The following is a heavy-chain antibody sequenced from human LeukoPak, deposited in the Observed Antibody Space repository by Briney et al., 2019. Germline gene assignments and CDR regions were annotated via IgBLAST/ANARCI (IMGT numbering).Heavy chain of an antibody. D-gene: IGHD3-10*01. CDR3: ARLRGSGTYYEFY. Sequence: PSGTLSLTCAVSVDSICSNNWWSWVRQPPGKVLERIGEIYYTGSTNYNPSLKSRVTISVDKSKNQFSLKLNSVTAADTAVYYCARLRGSGTYYEFYWGQGTLVTVSS. CDR1: VDSICSNNW. J-gene: IGHJ4*02. CDR2: IYYTGST. V-gene: IGHV4-4*02.